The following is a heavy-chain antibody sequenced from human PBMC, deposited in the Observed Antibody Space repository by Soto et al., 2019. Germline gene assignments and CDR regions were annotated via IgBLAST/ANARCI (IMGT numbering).Heavy chain of an antibody. CDR2: ISDSGGTS. Sequence: EVQLVDSGGDLVQPGGSRRLSCAASGFIFSNYVMSWVRQAPGKGLEWVSSISDSGGTSYYADSVKGRFTISRDNSKNTLYLQMNSLRAEDTAIYYCAKRPRALLTFDYWGQGTLVTVSS. CDR1: GFIFSNYV. CDR3: AKRPRALLTFDY. D-gene: IGHD1-26*01. V-gene: IGHV3-23*04. J-gene: IGHJ4*02.